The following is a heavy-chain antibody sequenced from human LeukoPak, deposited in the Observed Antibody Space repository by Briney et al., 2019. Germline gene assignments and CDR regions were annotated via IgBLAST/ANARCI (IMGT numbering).Heavy chain of an antibody. Sequence: GGSLRLSCAASGFTFSTYAMSWVRQAPGKGLEWVSAISGSGGSTYYADSVKGRFTISRDNSKNTLYLQMNSLRAEDTAVYYCAKGVTSGWYRGDAFDIWGQGTTVTVSS. D-gene: IGHD6-19*01. CDR2: ISGSGGST. CDR1: GFTFSTYA. V-gene: IGHV3-23*01. CDR3: AKGVTSGWYRGDAFDI. J-gene: IGHJ3*02.